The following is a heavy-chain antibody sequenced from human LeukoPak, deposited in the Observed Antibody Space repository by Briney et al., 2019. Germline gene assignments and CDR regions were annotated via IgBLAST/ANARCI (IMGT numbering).Heavy chain of an antibody. CDR3: ARSYISTSFDY. V-gene: IGHV5-51*01. Sequence: GESLKISCKGSGYSFSSYWIGWVRQMPGKGLEWMGIIYPGDSDTGDSPSFQGQVTISADKSISTAYLQWSSLKTSDTAIYYCARSYISTSFDYWGQGTLVTVSS. CDR2: IYPGDSDT. D-gene: IGHD6-13*01. CDR1: GYSFSSYW. J-gene: IGHJ4*02.